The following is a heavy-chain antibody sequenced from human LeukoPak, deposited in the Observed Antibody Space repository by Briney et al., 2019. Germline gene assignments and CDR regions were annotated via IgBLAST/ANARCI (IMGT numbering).Heavy chain of an antibody. CDR2: IAYDGSRK. CDR1: GFTFSGYG. J-gene: IGHJ5*02. CDR3: TRYDSSRFDP. D-gene: IGHD3-3*01. V-gene: IGHV3-30*03. Sequence: GGSLRLSCAASGFTFSGYGMHWVRQAAGKGLEWVTGIAYDGSRKHYADSVRGRFTISRDNSRNTMDLQMNSLRAEDTAVYHCTRYDSSRFDPWGQGTLVIVSS.